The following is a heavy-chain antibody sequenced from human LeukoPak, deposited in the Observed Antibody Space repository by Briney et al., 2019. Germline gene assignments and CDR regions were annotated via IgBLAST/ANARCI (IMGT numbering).Heavy chain of an antibody. J-gene: IGHJ4*02. D-gene: IGHD2-2*01. CDR1: GGSISSGDYD. Sequence: SQTLSLTCTVSGGSISSGDYDWSWIRQPPGKGLEWIGYIYYSGSTYYNPSLKSRVTTSVDTSKNQFSLKLSSVTAADTAVYYCATRLDCSSTSCYANFDYWGQGTLVTVSS. V-gene: IGHV4-30-4*08. CDR3: ATRLDCSSTSCYANFDY. CDR2: IYYSGST.